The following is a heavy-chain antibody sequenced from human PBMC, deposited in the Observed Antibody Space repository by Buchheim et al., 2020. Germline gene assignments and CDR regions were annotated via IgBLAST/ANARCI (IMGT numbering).Heavy chain of an antibody. D-gene: IGHD1-26*01. Sequence: EVQLLESGGGLVQPGGSLRLSCAASGFTFSSYAMSWVRQAPGKGLEWVSAISGSGGSTYYADSGKVRFSLSRDNSKNTLFLQMNSLRAEDTAVYYCARGSGRGSYDFDYWGQGTL. CDR2: ISGSGGST. J-gene: IGHJ4*02. CDR1: GFTFSSYA. CDR3: ARGSGRGSYDFDY. V-gene: IGHV3-23*01.